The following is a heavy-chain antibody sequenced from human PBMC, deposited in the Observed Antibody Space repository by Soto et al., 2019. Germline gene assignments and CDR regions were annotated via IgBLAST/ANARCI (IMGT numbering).Heavy chain of an antibody. V-gene: IGHV4-39*02. CDR3: AREGPPIRAHNPPEYFQH. Sequence: SETVSLTCTVSGDSISTRSNYWAWIGQPPGKGLEWIGSIYYTGGTYYNPSLRSRVTLFLDTSKNQFSLNLSSVTAADTAVYYCAREGPPIRAHNPPEYFQHWGQGTPVTVSS. CDR1: GDSISTRSNY. J-gene: IGHJ1*01. CDR2: IYYTGGT.